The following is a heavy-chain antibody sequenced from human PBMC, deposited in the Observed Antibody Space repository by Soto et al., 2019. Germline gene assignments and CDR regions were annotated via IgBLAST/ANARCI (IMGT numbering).Heavy chain of an antibody. CDR3: ARGSIAVAGTYYYGMDV. V-gene: IGHV1-69*06. CDR2: IIPIFGTA. J-gene: IGHJ6*02. CDR1: GGTFSSYA. D-gene: IGHD6-19*01. Sequence: SVKVSCKASGGTFSSYAISWVRQAPGQGLEWMGGIIPIFGTANYAQKFQGRVTITADKSTSTAYMELSSLRSEDTAVYYCARGSIAVAGTYYYGMDVWGQGTTVTVSS.